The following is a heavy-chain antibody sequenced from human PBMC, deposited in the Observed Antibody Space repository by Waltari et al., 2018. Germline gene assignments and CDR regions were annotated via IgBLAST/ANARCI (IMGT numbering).Heavy chain of an antibody. Sequence: QVHLVQSGAEVKKPGASVRVSCKASGYTFTSYYIPWGRQGPGQGLEWMGIITPGGGSTDSAPTLQGRVPMNRAPSTRRVYMELSRLRSEVTAIDYCARVGHYYSFDNWGQGTLVTVSS. CDR3: ARVGHYYSFDN. V-gene: IGHV1-46*01. CDR2: ITPGGGST. J-gene: IGHJ3*02. D-gene: IGHD3-10*01. CDR1: GYTFTSYY.